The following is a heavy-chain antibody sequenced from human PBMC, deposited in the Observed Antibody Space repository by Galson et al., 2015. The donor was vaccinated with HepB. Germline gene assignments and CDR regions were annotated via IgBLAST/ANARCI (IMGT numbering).Heavy chain of an antibody. V-gene: IGHV3-20*04. J-gene: IGHJ3*02. Sequence: SLRLSCAASGFTFGDYGMSWVRQAPGKGLEWVSGINWNGGSTDYADSVKGRFTISRDNAKNSLYLQMNSLRAEDTALYYCARDLVVEEYYYDSSGEDAFDIWGQGTMVTVSS. CDR1: GFTFGDYG. D-gene: IGHD3-22*01. CDR2: INWNGGST. CDR3: ARDLVVEEYYYDSSGEDAFDI.